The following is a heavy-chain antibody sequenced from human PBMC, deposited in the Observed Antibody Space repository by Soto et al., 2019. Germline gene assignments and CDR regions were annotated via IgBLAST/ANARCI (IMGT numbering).Heavy chain of an antibody. V-gene: IGHV1-18*01. CDR1: GYTFNSAG. CDR2: ISVDNGDT. Sequence: QVHLVQSGPEVKEPGASVRVSCKASGYTFNSAGLAWVRQAPGQGLEWMGWISVDNGDTKYAQKFQGRVTMTTDTSTTTAYMDLRGLKSDDTAVFYCARVPSLGYCRSASCYDVFDHGGQGTLVTVSS. D-gene: IGHD2-2*01. J-gene: IGHJ4*02. CDR3: ARVPSLGYCRSASCYDVFDH.